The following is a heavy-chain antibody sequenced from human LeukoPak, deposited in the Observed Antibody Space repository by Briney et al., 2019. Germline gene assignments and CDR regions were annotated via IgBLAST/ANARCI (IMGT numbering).Heavy chain of an antibody. Sequence: SQTLSLTCAISGDSVSSNSAAWNWIRQSPSRGLEWLARTYYRSKWYNDYAVSVKSRITINPDTSKNQFSLQLNSVTPEDTAVYYCARESIAAAGRYDAFDIWGQGTMVTVSS. CDR1: GDSVSSNSAA. D-gene: IGHD6-13*01. CDR2: TYYRSKWYN. V-gene: IGHV6-1*01. J-gene: IGHJ3*02. CDR3: ARESIAAAGRYDAFDI.